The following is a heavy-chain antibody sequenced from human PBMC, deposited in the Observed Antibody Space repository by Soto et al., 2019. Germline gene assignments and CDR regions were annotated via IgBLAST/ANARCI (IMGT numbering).Heavy chain of an antibody. V-gene: IGHV1-18*01. CDR3: ARGNSGSYTRSYYYGMDV. CDR2: ISAYNGNT. J-gene: IGHJ6*02. D-gene: IGHD1-26*01. Sequence: GASVKVSCKASGGTFSSDAISWVRRAPGQGLEWMGGISAYNGNTNYAQKLQGRVTMTTDTSTSTAYMELRSLRSDDTAVYYCARGNSGSYTRSYYYGMDVWGQGTTVTVSS. CDR1: GGTFSSDA.